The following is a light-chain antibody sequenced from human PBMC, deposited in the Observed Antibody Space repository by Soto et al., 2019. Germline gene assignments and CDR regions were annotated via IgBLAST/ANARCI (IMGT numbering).Light chain of an antibody. V-gene: IGLV2-18*02. CDR2: EVS. CDR1: SSDVGSYNR. J-gene: IGLJ1*01. CDR3: SSYTSSTTYV. Sequence: QSALTQPPSVSGSPGQSVTISCTGTSSDVGSYNRVSWYQQPPGTAPKLMIYEVSNRPSGVPDRFSGSKSGNTASLTISGLQAEVDADYYCSSYTSSTTYVFATGTNVPVL.